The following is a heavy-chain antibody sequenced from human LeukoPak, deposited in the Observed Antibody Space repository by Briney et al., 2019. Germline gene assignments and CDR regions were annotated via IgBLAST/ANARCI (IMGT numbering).Heavy chain of an antibody. V-gene: IGHV4-38-2*01. CDR3: ARRAYSDLYFDY. D-gene: IGHD4-11*01. CDR1: GYSISSASY. CDR2: ISPSGNT. J-gene: IGHJ4*02. Sequence: PSETLSLTCAVSGYSISSASYWGWIRQPPGKGLEWIGSISPSGNTYYNPSLKSRISISLDTSKNQFSLKLTSMTAADTAFYYCARRAYSDLYFDYWGQATLVTVSS.